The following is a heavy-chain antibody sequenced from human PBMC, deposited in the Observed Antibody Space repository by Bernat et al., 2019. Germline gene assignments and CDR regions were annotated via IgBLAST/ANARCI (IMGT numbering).Heavy chain of an antibody. D-gene: IGHD6-6*01. CDR1: GFTFSTYA. V-gene: IGHV3-30-3*01. CDR3: ARDKGYSSLSGSLRY. CDR2: ISYDGIDK. Sequence: QVQLVESGGGVVQPGRSLRLSCTASGFTFSTYAMHWVRQAPGKGLEWVAVISYDGIDKYYADSVKGRFTISRDNSKNTLFLQMNSLRPEDTAVYYCARDKGYSSLSGSLRYWGQGTLVNVSS. J-gene: IGHJ4*02.